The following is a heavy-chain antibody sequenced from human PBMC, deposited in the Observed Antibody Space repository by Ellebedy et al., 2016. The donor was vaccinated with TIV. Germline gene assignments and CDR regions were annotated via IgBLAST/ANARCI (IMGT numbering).Heavy chain of an antibody. CDR2: IRNKLDGGTT. Sequence: GESLKIPCAAPGFTFSSVWMDWVRQAPGKGLEWVGRIRNKLDGGTTDYAAPVKGRFTISRDDSQNILSLQMNSLRTEDTATYYCYRYNNKDAFDMWGQGTMVIVSS. CDR1: GFTFSSVW. CDR3: YRYNNKDAFDM. D-gene: IGHD5-18*01. J-gene: IGHJ3*02. V-gene: IGHV3-15*05.